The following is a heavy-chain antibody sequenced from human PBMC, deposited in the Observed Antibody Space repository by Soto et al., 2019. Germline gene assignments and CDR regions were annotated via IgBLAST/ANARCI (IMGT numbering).Heavy chain of an antibody. Sequence: QVQLVQSGAEVKKPGASVKVSCKASGYTFTSYDINWVRQATGQGLEWMGWMNPNSGNTGYAQKFQARVTMTTNTSISTAYMELRSLSSEDTAVYFCARELTSRALDYWGQGTLVTVSS. CDR2: MNPNSGNT. D-gene: IGHD3-16*01. V-gene: IGHV1-8*01. CDR1: GYTFTSYD. J-gene: IGHJ4*02. CDR3: ARELTSRALDY.